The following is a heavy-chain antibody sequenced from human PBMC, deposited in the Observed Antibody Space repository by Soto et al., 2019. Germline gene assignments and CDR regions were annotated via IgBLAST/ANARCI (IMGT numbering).Heavy chain of an antibody. D-gene: IGHD3-22*01. J-gene: IGHJ6*02. Sequence: QGLEWMGRITTIKGKATYAQKFQGRVTITADKSTSTAYMELSSLRSEDTAVYYCARDGSRIDPYGMDVWGQGTTVTVS. CDR2: ITTIKGKA. V-gene: IGHV1-69*04. CDR3: ARDGSRIDPYGMDV.